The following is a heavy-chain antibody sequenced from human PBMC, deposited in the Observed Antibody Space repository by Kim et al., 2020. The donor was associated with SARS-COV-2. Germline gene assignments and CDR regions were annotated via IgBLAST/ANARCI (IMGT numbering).Heavy chain of an antibody. J-gene: IGHJ3*02. D-gene: IGHD3-22*01. CDR1: GGSISSSSYY. CDR2: IYYSGST. Sequence: SETLCLTCTVSGGSISSSSYYWGWIRQPPGKGLEWIGSIYYSGSTYYNPSLKSRVTISVDTSKNQFSLKLSSVTAADTAVYYCARGRDYYDSSGPDAFD. CDR3: ARGRDYYDSSGPDAFD. V-gene: IGHV4-39*01.